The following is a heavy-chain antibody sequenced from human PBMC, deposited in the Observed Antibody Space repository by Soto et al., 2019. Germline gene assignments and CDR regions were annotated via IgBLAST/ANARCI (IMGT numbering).Heavy chain of an antibody. D-gene: IGHD3-22*01. Sequence: QVQLQESGPGLVKPSETLSLTCAVSGDSISSYYCMWIRQPPGKGLESIGYLYYGRSANYNPSLKSRVTLSVDTSPNQCSLTPSSMAAADTAVYYCALRSMAVVPEYWGQGTLVTVSS. CDR2: LYYGRSA. J-gene: IGHJ4*02. CDR1: GDSISSYY. V-gene: IGHV4-59*12. CDR3: ALRSMAVVPEY.